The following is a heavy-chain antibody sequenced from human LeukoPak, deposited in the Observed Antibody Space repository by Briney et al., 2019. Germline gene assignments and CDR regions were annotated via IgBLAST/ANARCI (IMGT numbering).Heavy chain of an antibody. CDR2: INSDGTST. J-gene: IGHJ4*02. Sequence: PGGSLRLSCAASGFTFSNYWMQWVRQAPGKGLLWVSRINSDGTSTSYADSVKGRFTISRDNAKNTLYLQMNSLRAEDTAVYYCVRDRDSGWPFDYWGQGTLVSASS. CDR1: GFTFSNYW. V-gene: IGHV3-74*01. CDR3: VRDRDSGWPFDY. D-gene: IGHD6-19*01.